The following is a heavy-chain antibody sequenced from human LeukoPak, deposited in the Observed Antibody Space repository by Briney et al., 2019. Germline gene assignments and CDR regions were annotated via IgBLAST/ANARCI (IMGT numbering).Heavy chain of an antibody. D-gene: IGHD1-26*01. CDR2: ISGSGGST. CDR3: AKRSIVGATTASWGSHFDY. Sequence: PGGSLRLSCAASGFTFSSYAMSWVRQAPGKGLEWVSAISGSGGSTYYADSVKGRFTISRDNSKNTLYLQMNSLRAEDTAVYYCAKRSIVGATTASWGSHFDYWGQGTLVTVSS. J-gene: IGHJ4*02. V-gene: IGHV3-23*01. CDR1: GFTFSSYA.